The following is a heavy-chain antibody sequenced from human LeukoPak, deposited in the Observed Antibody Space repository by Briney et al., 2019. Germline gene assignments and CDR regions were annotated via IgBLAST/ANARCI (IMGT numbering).Heavy chain of an antibody. CDR1: GFTVSSNY. Sequence: PGWFLRLSCAASGFTVSSNYMSWVRQAPGEGLELVSVISSGGSTDYADHVKGRFTISRDNSKNTVYLQMSSLRAEDTAVYYCARYVVRAALDYWGQGTLVTASS. D-gene: IGHD3-10*01. V-gene: IGHV3-53*01. CDR2: ISSGGST. CDR3: ARYVVRAALDY. J-gene: IGHJ4*02.